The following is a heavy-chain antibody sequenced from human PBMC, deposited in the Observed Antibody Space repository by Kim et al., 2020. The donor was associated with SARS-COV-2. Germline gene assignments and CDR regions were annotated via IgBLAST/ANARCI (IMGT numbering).Heavy chain of an antibody. CDR2: IYSGGSST. J-gene: IGHJ3*02. CDR3: AKGLSGEQWQASDAFDI. D-gene: IGHD6-19*01. CDR1: GFTFSSYA. V-gene: IGHV3-23*03. Sequence: GGSLRLSCAASGFTFSSYAMSWVRQAPGKGLEWVSVIYSGGSSTYYADSVKGRFTISRDNSKNTLYLQMNSLRAEDTAVYYCAKGLSGEQWQASDAFDIWGRVRMVSVSS.